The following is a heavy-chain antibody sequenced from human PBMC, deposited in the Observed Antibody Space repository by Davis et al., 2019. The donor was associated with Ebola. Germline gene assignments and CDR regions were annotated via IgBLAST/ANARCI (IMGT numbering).Heavy chain of an antibody. J-gene: IGHJ5*02. Sequence: MPSETLSLTCAVSGGSISSSNWWSWVRQPPGKGLEWIGEIYHSGSTNYNPSLKSRVTISVDTSKNQFSLKLSSVTAADTAVYYCATYYYGSGSYYPDGFDPWGQGTLVTVSS. CDR2: IYHSGST. D-gene: IGHD3-10*01. V-gene: IGHV4-4*02. CDR3: ATYYYGSGSYYPDGFDP. CDR1: GGSISSSNW.